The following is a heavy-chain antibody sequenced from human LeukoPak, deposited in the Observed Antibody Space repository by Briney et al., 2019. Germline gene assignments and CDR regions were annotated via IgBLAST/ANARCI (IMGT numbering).Heavy chain of an antibody. CDR2: IYYRGST. CDR3: ARDSGGSGSYSIYYYYGMDV. D-gene: IGHD3-10*01. Sequence: SETLSLTCTVSGGSISSYYWSWIRQPPEKGLEWIGYIYYRGSTNYNPSLKSRVTISVDTSKNQFSLKLSSVTAADTAVYYCARDSGGSGSYSIYYYYGMDVWGQGTTVTVSS. V-gene: IGHV4-59*01. J-gene: IGHJ6*02. CDR1: GGSISSYY.